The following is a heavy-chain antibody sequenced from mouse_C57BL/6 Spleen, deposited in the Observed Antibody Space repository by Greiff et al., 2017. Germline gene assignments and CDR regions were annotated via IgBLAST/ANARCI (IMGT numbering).Heavy chain of an antibody. CDR2: IDPEDGDT. J-gene: IGHJ4*01. V-gene: IGHV14-1*01. Sequence: VQLQQSGAELVRPGASVKLSCTASGFNIKDYYMHWVKQRPEQGLEWIGRIDPEDGDTEYAPKFQGKATMTADTSSNTTYLQLSRLTSEDTAVYYYTTNLVHAMDYWGQGTSVTVSS. CDR3: TTNLVHAMDY. CDR1: GFNIKDYY.